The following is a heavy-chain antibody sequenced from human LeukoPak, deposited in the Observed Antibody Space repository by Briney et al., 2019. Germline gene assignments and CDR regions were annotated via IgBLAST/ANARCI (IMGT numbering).Heavy chain of an antibody. Sequence: ASVKVSCKASGYTFTSYYMHWVRQAPGQGLEWMGIINPSGGSTSYAQKFQGRVTMTRDMSTSTVYMELSSLRSEDTAVYYCARAPDCSSTSCVEYFQHWGQGTLVTVSS. V-gene: IGHV1-46*01. D-gene: IGHD2-2*01. CDR1: GYTFTSYY. J-gene: IGHJ1*01. CDR3: ARAPDCSSTSCVEYFQH. CDR2: INPSGGST.